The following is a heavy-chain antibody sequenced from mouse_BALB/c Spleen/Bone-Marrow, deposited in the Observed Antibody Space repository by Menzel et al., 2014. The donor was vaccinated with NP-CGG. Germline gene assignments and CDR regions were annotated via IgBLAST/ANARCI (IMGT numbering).Heavy chain of an antibody. V-gene: IGHV14-3*02. CDR1: GFNIKDTY. J-gene: IGHJ4*01. CDR2: IDPANGNT. CDR3: ARGEYDAMDY. Sequence: EVMLVESGAELVKPGASVKLSCTASGFNIKDTYMHWVKQSPEQSLEWIGRIDPANGNTNYDPKFQGKATITADTSSNTAYLQLSSLTSEDTAVYYCARGEYDAMDYWGQGTSVTVSS.